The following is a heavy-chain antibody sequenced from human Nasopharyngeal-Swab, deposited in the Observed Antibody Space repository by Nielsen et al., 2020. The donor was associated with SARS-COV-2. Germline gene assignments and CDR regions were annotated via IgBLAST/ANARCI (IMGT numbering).Heavy chain of an antibody. D-gene: IGHD1-26*01. V-gene: IGHV3-48*02. CDR3: VREFEATGATYLDY. CDR1: GFAFTDYS. Sequence: GSLRLSCAASGFAFTDYSMDWVRQAPGKGLEWVSYITSSSSTRYYADSVKGRFTVSRDNAKNSLYLQMNSLRDEDTAVYYCVREFEATGATYLDYWGLGTLVTVSS. J-gene: IGHJ4*02. CDR2: ITSSSSTR.